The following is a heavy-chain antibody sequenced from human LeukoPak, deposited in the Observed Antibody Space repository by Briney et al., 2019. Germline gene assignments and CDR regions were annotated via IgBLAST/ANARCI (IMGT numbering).Heavy chain of an antibody. CDR1: GYTFTDYC. Sequence: ASVKVSCKASGYTFTDYCIHWLRQAAGQGLEWMGWFNPNSSGTDYARKFQGRVTMTGDTSISTVYMDLTRLKADDMAVYYCARVIKVAGTKGYFDLWGQGTLIAVSS. CDR2: FNPNSSGT. J-gene: IGHJ1*01. V-gene: IGHV1-2*02. D-gene: IGHD6-19*01. CDR3: ARVIKVAGTKGYFDL.